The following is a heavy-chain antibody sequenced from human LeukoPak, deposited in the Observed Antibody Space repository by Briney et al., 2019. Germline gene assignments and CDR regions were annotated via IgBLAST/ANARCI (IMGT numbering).Heavy chain of an antibody. V-gene: IGHV3-7*01. CDR3: ARGLRRYFDWLFGY. CDR2: INQDGREK. D-gene: IGHD3-9*01. CDR1: GLTFSSYW. Sequence: PGRSLRLSCAASGLTFSSYWMSWVRQAPGKGLEWVANINQDGREKYYVDSVKGRFTISRDNAKNSLYLQMNSLRVEDTAVYYCARGLRRYFDWLFGYWGQGTLVTVSS. J-gene: IGHJ4*02.